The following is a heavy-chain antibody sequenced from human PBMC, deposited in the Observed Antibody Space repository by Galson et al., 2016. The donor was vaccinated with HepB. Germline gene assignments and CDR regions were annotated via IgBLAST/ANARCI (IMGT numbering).Heavy chain of an antibody. D-gene: IGHD3-10*01. V-gene: IGHV3-30*04. Sequence: SLRLSCAASGFTFATYAMSWVRQAPGKGLEWVALVSYSGSNEYYGDSVKGRMTSSRDNSKSTLYLHINNPRAEDTAVYYCARGSGYPISGSHDCWGQGTLVTVSS. CDR3: ARGSGYPISGSHDC. CDR2: VSYSGSNE. CDR1: GFTFATYA. J-gene: IGHJ4*02.